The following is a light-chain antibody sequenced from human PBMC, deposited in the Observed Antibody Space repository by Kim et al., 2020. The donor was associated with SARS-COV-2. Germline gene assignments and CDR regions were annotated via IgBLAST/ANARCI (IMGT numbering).Light chain of an antibody. CDR3: GSFTGTNSRL. Sequence: GQSITIAGPGTSSDVGDYNNVSWYQQHPGKAPKLMIYGVNHRPSGVSNRFSGSTSGNTASLTISGLQAEDEADYYCGSFTGTNSRLFGGGTQLTVL. CDR2: GVN. J-gene: IGLJ3*02. CDR1: SSDVGDYNN. V-gene: IGLV2-14*03.